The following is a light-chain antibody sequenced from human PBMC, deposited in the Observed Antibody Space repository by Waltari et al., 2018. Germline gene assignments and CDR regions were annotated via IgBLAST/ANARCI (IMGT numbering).Light chain of an antibody. CDR2: SAS. Sequence: EIVLTQSPGILSLSPGERATLSCRASQSVSSSYLAWYQRKPGQAPRLLIYSASSRATGIPDRFSGSGSGTDFTLTISRLEPEDFAVYYCQQYVTSPWTFGQGTKVETK. V-gene: IGKV3-20*01. J-gene: IGKJ1*01. CDR1: QSVSSSY. CDR3: QQYVTSPWT.